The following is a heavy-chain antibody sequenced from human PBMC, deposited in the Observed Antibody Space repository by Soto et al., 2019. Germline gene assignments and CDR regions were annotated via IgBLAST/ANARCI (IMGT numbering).Heavy chain of an antibody. D-gene: IGHD4-17*01. V-gene: IGHV3-30-3*01. Sequence: GGSLRLSCAASGFTFSSYAMHWVHQAPGKGLEWVAVISYDGSNKYYADSVKGRFTISRDNSKNTLYLQMNSLRAEDTAVYYCAREMTTMGDAFDIWGQGTMVTVSS. J-gene: IGHJ3*02. CDR3: AREMTTMGDAFDI. CDR1: GFTFSSYA. CDR2: ISYDGSNK.